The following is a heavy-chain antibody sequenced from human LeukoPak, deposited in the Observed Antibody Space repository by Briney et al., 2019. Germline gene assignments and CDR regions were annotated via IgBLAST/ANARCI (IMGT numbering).Heavy chain of an antibody. CDR3: ASGYSSFNYYYYMDV. Sequence: SVKVSCKASGYIFTDYYMHWVRQAPGQGLEWMGGIIPIFGTANYAQKFQGRVTITADKSTSTAYMELSSLRSEDTAVYYCASGYSSFNYYYYMDVWGKGTTVTVSS. V-gene: IGHV1-69*06. D-gene: IGHD6-13*01. CDR1: GYIFTDYY. CDR2: IIPIFGTA. J-gene: IGHJ6*03.